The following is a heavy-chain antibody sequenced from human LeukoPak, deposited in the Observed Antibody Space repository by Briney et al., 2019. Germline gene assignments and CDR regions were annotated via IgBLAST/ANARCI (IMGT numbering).Heavy chain of an antibody. CDR1: GFTFSAYV. J-gene: IGHJ4*02. V-gene: IGHV3-33*01. Sequence: GGSLRLSCAASGFTFSAYVMHWVRQAPGKGPEWVAVIWYDGSNKYYADSVKGRFTISRDNSKNTLYLQMNSLRAEDTAVYYCARDGTNVGYWGQGTLVTVSS. CDR3: ARDGTNVGY. D-gene: IGHD1-26*01. CDR2: IWYDGSNK.